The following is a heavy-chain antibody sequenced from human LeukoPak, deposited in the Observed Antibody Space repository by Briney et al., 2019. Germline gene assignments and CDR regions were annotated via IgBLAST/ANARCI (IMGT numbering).Heavy chain of an antibody. CDR1: GGSVSSGSYY. D-gene: IGHD3-9*01. V-gene: IGHV4-61*01. CDR3: ARCFDIWTAPFDY. CDR2: IYYSGST. J-gene: IGHJ4*02. Sequence: SETLYLTCTVSGGSVSSGSYYWSWIRQPPGKGLEWIGYIYYSGSTNYNPSLKSRVTISVDTSKNQFSLKLSSVTAADTAVYYCARCFDIWTAPFDYWGQGTLVTVSS.